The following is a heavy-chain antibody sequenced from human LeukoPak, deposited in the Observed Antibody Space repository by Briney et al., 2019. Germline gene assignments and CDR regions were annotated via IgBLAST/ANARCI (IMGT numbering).Heavy chain of an antibody. CDR1: GGSISSSSYY. D-gene: IGHD2-2*03. Sequence: SSDPLSLTCTVSGGSISSSSYYWGRIRQPPGKGLDCIGCIYYSRITYYNPSLKSRLTISVDSSKNQFSLKLSSVTDADTAVYYCARHESGYCSSTSCYPYYMDVWGKGTTVTVSS. CDR2: IYYSRIT. V-gene: IGHV4-39*01. CDR3: ARHESGYCSSTSCYPYYMDV. J-gene: IGHJ6*03.